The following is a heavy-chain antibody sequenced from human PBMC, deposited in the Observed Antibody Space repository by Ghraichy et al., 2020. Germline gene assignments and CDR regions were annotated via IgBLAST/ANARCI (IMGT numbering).Heavy chain of an antibody. J-gene: IGHJ4*02. Sequence: LSLTCAASGFTFSDYYMSWIRQAPGKGLEWVSYISSSGSTIYYADSVKGRFTISRDNAKNSLYLQMNSLRAEDTAVYYCARECLRNYYDSSGYWVDYWGQGTLVTVSS. D-gene: IGHD3-22*01. CDR2: ISSSGSTI. V-gene: IGHV3-11*01. CDR3: ARECLRNYYDSSGYWVDY. CDR1: GFTFSDYY.